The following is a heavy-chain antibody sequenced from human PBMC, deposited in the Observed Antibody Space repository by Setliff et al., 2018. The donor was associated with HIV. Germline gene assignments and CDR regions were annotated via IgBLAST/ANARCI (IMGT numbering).Heavy chain of an antibody. Sequence: GASVKVSCKASGYTFINYDIHWVRQAPGHRPEWMGRISVGSGDSKYSRASQDRVSFARNTSAHTVYMALTSLRSEDMAMYYCVSPMFYDGTVVWGQGTLVTVSS. CDR3: VSPMFYDGTVV. V-gene: IGHV1-3*03. CDR2: ISVGSGDS. CDR1: GYTFINYD. J-gene: IGHJ4*02. D-gene: IGHD1-1*01.